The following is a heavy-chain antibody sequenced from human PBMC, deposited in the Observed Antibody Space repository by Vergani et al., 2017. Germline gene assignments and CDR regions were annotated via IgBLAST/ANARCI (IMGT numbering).Heavy chain of an antibody. CDR2: IGTAGDT. J-gene: IGHJ4*02. CDR3: ARRDSSSPALDY. CDR1: GFTFSTYD. V-gene: IGHV3-13*01. Sequence: EVRVVESGGTLVKPGGSLRLSCAASGFTFSTYDMHWVRQATGKGLEWVSAIGTAGDTYYPGSVKGRFTISRENAKNSLYLQMNGLRAGDTAVYYCARRDSSSPALDYWGQGTLVTVSS. D-gene: IGHD6-6*01.